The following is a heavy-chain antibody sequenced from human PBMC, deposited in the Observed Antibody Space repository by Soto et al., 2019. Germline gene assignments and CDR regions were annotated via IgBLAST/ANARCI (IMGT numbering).Heavy chain of an antibody. CDR3: AREDLCTTGTCLLLRRKTNYFDY. D-gene: IGHD1-1*01. Sequence: QVQLVESGGGLVKPGESLRVSCTASGFSFGDYYMSWIRQAPGKGLEWISYISHNSDSFYYADSVKGRFTISSDNSKNSLFLQMDNLRAEDTAVYYCAREDLCTTGTCLLLRRKTNYFDYWGPGTQVTVSS. CDR2: ISHNSDSF. CDR1: GFSFGDYY. V-gene: IGHV3-11*01. J-gene: IGHJ4*02.